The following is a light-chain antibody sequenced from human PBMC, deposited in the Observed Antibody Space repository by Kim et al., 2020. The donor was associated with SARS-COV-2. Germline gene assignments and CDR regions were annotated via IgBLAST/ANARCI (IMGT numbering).Light chain of an antibody. CDR3: SSHTASSTWV. J-gene: IGLJ3*02. CDR1: SSDVGGYNY. CDR2: DVS. V-gene: IGLV2-14*01. Sequence: QSALTQPASVSGSPGQSITISCTGTSSDVGGYNYVSWYQQHPGKAPKLMVYDVSERPSGVSNRFSGSKSGNTASLTISGLQAEDEADYYCSSHTASSTWVFGGGTQLTVL.